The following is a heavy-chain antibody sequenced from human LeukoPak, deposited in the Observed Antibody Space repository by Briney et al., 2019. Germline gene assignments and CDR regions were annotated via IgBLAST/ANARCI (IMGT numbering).Heavy chain of an antibody. J-gene: IGHJ4*02. V-gene: IGHV1-2*02. CDR2: IYPNSGAT. Sequence: GASVKVSCKASGYTFTGYYMHWVRQAPRQGLEWMGYIYPNSGATKYAQKFQGRVTMTRDTSIGTAYMELSGLGSDDTAVYYCGTLLSNGPFDYWGQGSLVTVSS. CDR1: GYTFTGYY. CDR3: GTLLSNGPFDY.